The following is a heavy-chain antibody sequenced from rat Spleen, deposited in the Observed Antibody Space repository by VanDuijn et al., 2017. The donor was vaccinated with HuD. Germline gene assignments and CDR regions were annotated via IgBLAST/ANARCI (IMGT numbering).Heavy chain of an antibody. CDR2: ITNTGDST. CDR1: GITFNNYW. V-gene: IGHV5-31*01. J-gene: IGHJ2*01. CDR3: TTVAHYYYSGYYFDY. Sequence: EVQLVESGGGRVQPGRSLRLSCVASGITFNNYWMTWIRQAPGKGLEWVASITNTGDSTSSPDSVKGRFTISRDNAKSTLYLQMNSLRSEDTATYYCTTVAHYYYSGYYFDYWGQGVMVTVSS. D-gene: IGHD1-1*01.